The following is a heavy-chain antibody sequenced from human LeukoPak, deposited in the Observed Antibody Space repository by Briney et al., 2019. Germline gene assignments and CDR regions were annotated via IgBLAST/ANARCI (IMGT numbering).Heavy chain of an antibody. V-gene: IGHV5-51*01. J-gene: IGHJ4*02. CDR2: IYPGDSDT. CDR3: ARAMVRGVNLGNYFDY. Sequence: GESLKISCKGSGYSFTSYWIGWVRQMPGKGLEWMGIIYPGDSDTRYSPSFQGQVTISADKSISTAYLQWSSLKASDTAMYYCARAMVRGVNLGNYFDYWGQGTLVTVSS. D-gene: IGHD3-10*01. CDR1: GYSFTSYW.